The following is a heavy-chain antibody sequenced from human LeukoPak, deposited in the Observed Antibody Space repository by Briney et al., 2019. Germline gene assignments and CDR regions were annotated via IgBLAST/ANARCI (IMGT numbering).Heavy chain of an antibody. J-gene: IGHJ5*02. D-gene: IGHD6-13*01. Sequence: GGFLRLSCSASGFTFSSYAMHWVRQAPGKALEYVSAISSNGGSTYYADSVKGRFTISRDNSKNTLFLQMSSLRAEDTAVYYCVKDGGYSSSWYIWFDPWGQGTLVTVSS. V-gene: IGHV3-64D*06. CDR1: GFTFSSYA. CDR3: VKDGGYSSSWYIWFDP. CDR2: ISSNGGST.